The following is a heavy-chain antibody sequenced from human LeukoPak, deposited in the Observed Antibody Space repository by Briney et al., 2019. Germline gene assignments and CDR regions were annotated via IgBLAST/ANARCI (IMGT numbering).Heavy chain of an antibody. CDR1: GFTFSSYS. V-gene: IGHV3-23*01. CDR2: ISGSGGST. J-gene: IGHJ4*02. Sequence: GGSLRLSCAASGFTFSSYSMNWVRQAPGKGLEWVSAISGSGGSTYYADSVKGRFTISRDNSKNTLYLQMNSLRAEDTAVYYCAKDRQTYYYGSGSPSDYWGQGTLVTVSS. CDR3: AKDRQTYYYGSGSPSDY. D-gene: IGHD3-10*01.